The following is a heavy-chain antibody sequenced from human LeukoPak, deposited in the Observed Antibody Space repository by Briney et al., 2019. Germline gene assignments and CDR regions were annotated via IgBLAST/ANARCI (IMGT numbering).Heavy chain of an antibody. CDR3: ESSGSYHGLVDY. CDR2: ISYDGSNK. Sequence: GGSLRLSCAASGFTFSSYGMHWVRQAPGKGLEWVAVISYDGSNKYYADSVKGRFTISRDNSKNTLYLQMNSLGAEDTAVYYCESSGSYHGLVDYWGQGTLVTVSS. D-gene: IGHD1-26*01. CDR1: GFTFSSYG. V-gene: IGHV3-30*03. J-gene: IGHJ4*02.